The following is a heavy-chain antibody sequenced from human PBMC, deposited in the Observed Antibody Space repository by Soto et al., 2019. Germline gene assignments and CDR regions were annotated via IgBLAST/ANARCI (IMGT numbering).Heavy chain of an antibody. V-gene: IGHV1-8*01. D-gene: IGHD2-21*02. J-gene: IGHJ1*01. CDR3: EVTNGS. Sequence: ASVKGACKTSGYSFTDYYINWVRQAPGQGLEWMGWVSPDHGNAGYAQHFQGRLTLTTNTSINTAYMELNSLTSEDTAVYYCEVTNGSWGQRTMVTVSA. CDR2: VSPDHGNA. CDR1: GYSFTDYY.